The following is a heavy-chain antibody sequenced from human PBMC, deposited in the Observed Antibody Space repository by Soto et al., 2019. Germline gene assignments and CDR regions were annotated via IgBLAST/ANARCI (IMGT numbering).Heavy chain of an antibody. CDR2: ISSGGST. V-gene: IGHV3-66*01. CDR3: ARDTFGGAYDFWH. D-gene: IGHD3-3*01. CDR1: GFTVSNFY. J-gene: IGHJ4*02. Sequence: EVQLVESGGGLVQPGGSLRLSCAASGFTVSNFYMTWVRQAPGKGLEWVSVISSGGSTYYADSVKGRFTISRDNSKNTLYLEMNSLRAGATAVYYCARDTFGGAYDFWHGGQGTLVTVSS.